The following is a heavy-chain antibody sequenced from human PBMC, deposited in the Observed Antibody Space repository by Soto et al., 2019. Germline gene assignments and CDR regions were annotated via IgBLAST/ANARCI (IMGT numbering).Heavy chain of an antibody. J-gene: IGHJ6*02. Sequence: EVQLVESGEGLVKPGGSLRLCCAASGFTFSSYSMNWVRQAPGKGLEWVSSISSSSSYIYYADSVKGRFTISRDNAKNSIYLQMSSLRAEGTGVYYWAREGVPLGSGPYLSCGMDVWGQGTTVTVSS. V-gene: IGHV3-21*01. CDR1: GFTFSSYS. CDR3: AREGVPLGSGPYLSCGMDV. D-gene: IGHD3-10*01. CDR2: ISSSSSYI.